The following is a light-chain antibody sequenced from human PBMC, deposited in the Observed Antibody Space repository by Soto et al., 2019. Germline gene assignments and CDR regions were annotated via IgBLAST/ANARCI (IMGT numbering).Light chain of an antibody. CDR2: EAS. J-gene: IGKJ1*01. CDR3: QQYGNSPQT. Sequence: EIVLTQSPGTLSLSPGERATLSCRASQSVSSTYVAWYQQRPGQTPKLLIYEASTRATGIPDRFSGSGSGTDYTLTIGRLEPEDFAVYYCQQYGNSPQTFGQGTKVGIK. V-gene: IGKV3-20*01. CDR1: QSVSSTY.